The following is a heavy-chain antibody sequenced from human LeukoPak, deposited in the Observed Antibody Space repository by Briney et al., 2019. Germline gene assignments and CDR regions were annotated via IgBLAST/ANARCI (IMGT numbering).Heavy chain of an antibody. J-gene: IGHJ4*02. D-gene: IGHD3-10*01. CDR1: GFTVSSNY. V-gene: IGHV3-53*01. Sequence: PGGSLRLSCAASGFTVSSNYMSWVRQAPGKGLEWVSVIYSGGSTYYAGSVKGRFTISRDKSKNTLYLQMNSLRAEDTAVYYCARGSNYPKVYFDYWGQGTLVTVSS. CDR2: IYSGGST. CDR3: ARGSNYPKVYFDY.